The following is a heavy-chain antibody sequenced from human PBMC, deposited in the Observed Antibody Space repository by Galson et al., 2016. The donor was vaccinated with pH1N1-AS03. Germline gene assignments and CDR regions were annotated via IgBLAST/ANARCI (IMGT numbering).Heavy chain of an antibody. CDR2: ISRDPSGP. CDR1: GFTFSDYA. CDR3: ARRRSYYDFWSDYSDY. J-gene: IGHJ4*02. Sequence: SLRLSCAASGFTFSDYAMHWARQAPGKGLEYVSAISRDPSGPYYATSVKGRFTISRDNSKNTVYLQMGSLRAEDMAVYYCARRRSYYDFWSDYSDYWGQGTLVTVSS. D-gene: IGHD3-3*01. V-gene: IGHV3-64*01.